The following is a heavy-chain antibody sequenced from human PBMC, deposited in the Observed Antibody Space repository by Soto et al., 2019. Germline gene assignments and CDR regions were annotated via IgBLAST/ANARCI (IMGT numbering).Heavy chain of an antibody. V-gene: IGHV3-33*01. Sequence: QVQLVESGGGVVQPGRSLRLSCAASGFSFNKYGMHWVRQAPGKGLEWVAVIGYDGSNKYYADSVKGRFTISRDNSKNTLYLQMNSMRAEDTAVYYCARGTAMLGDAFDVWGQGTMVTVSS. CDR3: ARGTAMLGDAFDV. D-gene: IGHD2-2*01. J-gene: IGHJ3*01. CDR1: GFSFNKYG. CDR2: IGYDGSNK.